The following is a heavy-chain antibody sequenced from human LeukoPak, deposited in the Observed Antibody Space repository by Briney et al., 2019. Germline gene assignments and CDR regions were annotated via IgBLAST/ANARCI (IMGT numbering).Heavy chain of an antibody. CDR2: ISAYNGNT. V-gene: IGHV1-18*01. D-gene: IGHD5-18*01. J-gene: IGHJ4*02. Sequence: ASVKVSCKASGYTFTSYGISWVRQAPGQGLEWMGWISAYNGNTNYAQKLQGRVTMTTDTSTSTAYMELRSLRSDDTAVYYCARDTPQWIQLWDLLFDYWGQGTLVTVSS. CDR1: GYTFTSYG. CDR3: ARDTPQWIQLWDLLFDY.